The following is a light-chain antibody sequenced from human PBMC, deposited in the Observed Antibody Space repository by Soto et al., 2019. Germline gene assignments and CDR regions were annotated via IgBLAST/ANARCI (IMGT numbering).Light chain of an antibody. V-gene: IGLV2-14*01. Sequence: QSVLTQPASVSGSPGQSITISCTGTSSDVGGYNYVSWYQQHPGKAPKLMIYAVSNRPSGVSNRFSGSKSGNTASLTISGLQAEDEADYYCSSYTSSSTFYVFGPGTKLTVL. CDR1: SSDVGGYNY. CDR3: SSYTSSSTFYV. CDR2: AVS. J-gene: IGLJ1*01.